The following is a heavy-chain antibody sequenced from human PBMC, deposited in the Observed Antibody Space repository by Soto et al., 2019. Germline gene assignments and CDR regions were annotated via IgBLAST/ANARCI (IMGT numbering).Heavy chain of an antibody. V-gene: IGHV5-51*01. Sequence: GESLKISCKGSGYSFTSYWIGWVRQMPGKGLEWMGIIYPGDSDTRYSPSFQGQVTISADKSISTAYLQWSSLKASDTAMYYCARSPVDCSSTSCYEGWFDPWGQGTLVTVSS. CDR3: ARSPVDCSSTSCYEGWFDP. J-gene: IGHJ5*02. D-gene: IGHD2-2*01. CDR1: GYSFTSYW. CDR2: IYPGDSDT.